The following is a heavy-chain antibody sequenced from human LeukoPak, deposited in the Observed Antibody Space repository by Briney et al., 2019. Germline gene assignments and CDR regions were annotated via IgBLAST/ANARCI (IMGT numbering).Heavy chain of an antibody. D-gene: IGHD6-19*01. CDR3: ATGSGWSPGGNWFDP. J-gene: IGHJ5*02. CDR2: FDPEDGET. CDR1: GYTFTSYY. Sequence: ASVKVSCKASGYTFTSYYMHWVRQAPGKGLEWMGGFDPEDGETIYAQKFQGRVTMTEDTSTDTAYMELSSLRSEGTAVYYCATGSGWSPGGNWFDPWGQGTLVTVSS. V-gene: IGHV1-24*01.